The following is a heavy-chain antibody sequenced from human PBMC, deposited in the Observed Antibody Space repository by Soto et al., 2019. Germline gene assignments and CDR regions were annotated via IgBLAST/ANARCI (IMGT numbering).Heavy chain of an antibody. CDR2: IDSSTKYT. CDR1: GFTFRDYY. J-gene: IGHJ6*04. V-gene: IGHV3-11*05. CDR3: AREYYYTMDV. Sequence: QVQLVESGGGLVRPGGSLRLSCEASGFTFRDYYMTWFRQAPGKGLEWLSYIDSSTKYTNYADSVKGRFTISRDNAKNSLYLQMNSLRADDTAVYYCAREYYYTMDVWGYGTMVTVSS.